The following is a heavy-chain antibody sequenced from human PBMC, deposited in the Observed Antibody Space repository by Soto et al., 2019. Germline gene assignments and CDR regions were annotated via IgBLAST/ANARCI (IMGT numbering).Heavy chain of an antibody. D-gene: IGHD1-26*01. CDR1: GYTFTSYG. CDR2: ISAYNGNT. CDR3: AGGLGSGSYHSPSGY. Sequence: ASVKVSCKASGYTFTSYGISWVRQAPGQGLEWMGWISAYNGNTKYAQKFQGRVTMTTDTSTSTAYMELRSLRSEDTAVYYCAGGLGSGSYHSPSGYWGQGTLVTVSS. J-gene: IGHJ4*02. V-gene: IGHV1-18*01.